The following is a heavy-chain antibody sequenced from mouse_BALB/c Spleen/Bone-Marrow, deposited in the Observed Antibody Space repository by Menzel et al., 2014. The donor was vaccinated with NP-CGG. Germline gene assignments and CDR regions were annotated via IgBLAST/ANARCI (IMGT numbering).Heavy chain of an antibody. Sequence: VQLQQSGAELVKPGASVKLSCAASGFNFKDTYMHWVKQRPEQGLEGIGRIDPANGNTKYDPKFQGKATITADTSSNTAYLQLSSLTSEDSAVYYCARWEYYAMDYWGQGTSVTVSS. CDR3: ARWEYYAMDY. CDR2: IDPANGNT. CDR1: GFNFKDTY. J-gene: IGHJ4*01. D-gene: IGHD4-1*01. V-gene: IGHV14-3*02.